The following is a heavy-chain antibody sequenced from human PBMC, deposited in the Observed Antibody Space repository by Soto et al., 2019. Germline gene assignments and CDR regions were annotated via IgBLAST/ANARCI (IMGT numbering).Heavy chain of an antibody. Sequence: SETLSLTCTVSGGSISSYYWSWIRQPPGKGLEWIGYIYYSGSTSYSPSLKSRVTISVDTSNNQFSLKLSSVTAADTAVYYSARGGNTGMAFYFYGMDVSGHGTTLTVSS. CDR3: ARGGNTGMAFYFYGMDV. D-gene: IGHD5-18*01. J-gene: IGHJ6*02. CDR1: GGSISSYY. CDR2: IYYSGST. V-gene: IGHV4-59*01.